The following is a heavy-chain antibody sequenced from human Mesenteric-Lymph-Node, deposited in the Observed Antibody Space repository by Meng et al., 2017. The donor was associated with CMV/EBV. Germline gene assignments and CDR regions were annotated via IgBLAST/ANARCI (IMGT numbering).Heavy chain of an antibody. CDR2: INSDGSST. V-gene: IGHV3-74*01. Sequence: GESLKISCAASGFTFSSYWMHWVRQAPGKGLVWVSRINSDGSSTSYADSVKGRFTISRDNAKNTLYLQMNSLKTEDTAVYYCARTSSTVPFDYWGQGTLVTVSS. CDR3: ARTSSTVPFDY. D-gene: IGHD4-17*01. CDR1: GFTFSSYW. J-gene: IGHJ4*02.